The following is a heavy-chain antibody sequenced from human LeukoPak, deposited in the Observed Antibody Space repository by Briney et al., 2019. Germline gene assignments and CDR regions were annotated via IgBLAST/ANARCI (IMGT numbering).Heavy chain of an antibody. J-gene: IGHJ3*02. CDR1: GGSISSSSYY. CDR2: IYYSGST. CDR3: ARFEMATSTFVAFDI. D-gene: IGHD5-24*01. V-gene: IGHV4-39*07. Sequence: SETLSLTCTVSGGSISSSSYYWGWIRQPPGKGLEWIGSIYYSGSTYYNPSLKSRVTISVDTSKNQFSLKLSSVTAADTAVYYCARFEMATSTFVAFDIWGQGTMVTVSS.